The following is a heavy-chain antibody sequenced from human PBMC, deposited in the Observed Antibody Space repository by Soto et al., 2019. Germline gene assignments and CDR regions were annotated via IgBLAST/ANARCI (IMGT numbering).Heavy chain of an antibody. Sequence: ASVNVSFKASGYTFSDYYSDWVRQTPGQGLEWMGWINRDSGDTNYAQRFQGWVTMTRDSSISTAYLELNRLRSDDTAVYYCARGGYTYGSSLASWGQGTLVTVSS. V-gene: IGHV1-2*04. J-gene: IGHJ4*02. CDR2: INRDSGDT. D-gene: IGHD5-18*01. CDR3: ARGGYTYGSSLAS. CDR1: GYTFSDYY.